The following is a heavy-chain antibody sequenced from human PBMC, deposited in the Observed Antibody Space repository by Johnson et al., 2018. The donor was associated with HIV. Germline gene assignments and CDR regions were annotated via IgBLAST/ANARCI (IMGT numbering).Heavy chain of an antibody. CDR1: GFTFSSFA. CDR2: IQYDGTNK. Sequence: QVQLVESGGGVVQPGTSLRLACAASGFTFSSFAMHWVRQAPGKGLEWVAFIQYDGTNKYYADSVKGRFTISRDNSKNTLYLQMYSLRAEDTAVYYCAKDLSYPKTRAFDIWGQGTMVTVSS. CDR3: AKDLSYPKTRAFDI. D-gene: IGHD2/OR15-2a*01. V-gene: IGHV3-30*02. J-gene: IGHJ3*02.